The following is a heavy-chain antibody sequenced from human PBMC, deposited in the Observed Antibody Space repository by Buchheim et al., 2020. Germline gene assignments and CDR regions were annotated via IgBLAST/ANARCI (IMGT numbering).Heavy chain of an antibody. CDR2: ISSSSSYT. CDR1: GFTFSDYY. Sequence: QVQLVESGGGLVKPGGSLRLTCAASGFTFSDYYMSWIRQAPGKGLEWVSYISSSSSYTNYADSVKGRFTISRDNAKNSLYLQMNSLRAEDTAVYYCARGSPLTQLPKGYYYGMDVWGQGTT. V-gene: IGHV3-11*05. D-gene: IGHD2-2*01. J-gene: IGHJ6*02. CDR3: ARGSPLTQLPKGYYYGMDV.